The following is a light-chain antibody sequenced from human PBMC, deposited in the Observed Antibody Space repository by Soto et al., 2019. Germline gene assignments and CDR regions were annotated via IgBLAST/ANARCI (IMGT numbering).Light chain of an antibody. CDR1: TSDVGAYNY. Sequence: QSALTQPRSVSGSPGQSVTISCTGTTSDVGAYNYGSWYQQHPGEAPKLMIYDVSKRPSGVPDRFSGSKSGNTASLTISGLQAEDEADYYCGSYAGSYTFWVFGGGTKLTVL. CDR2: DVS. CDR3: GSYAGSYTFWV. V-gene: IGLV2-11*01. J-gene: IGLJ3*02.